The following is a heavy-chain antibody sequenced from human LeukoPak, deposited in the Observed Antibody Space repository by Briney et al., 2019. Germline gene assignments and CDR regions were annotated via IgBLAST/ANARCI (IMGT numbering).Heavy chain of an antibody. CDR2: IRYDGSNK. V-gene: IGHV3-30*02. Sequence: GGSLRLSCAASGFTFSSYGMHWVRQAPGKGLEWVALIRYDGSNKYYADSVKGRFTISRDNSKNTLYLQMNSLRAEDTAVYYCAKDQHQPIVVVIASDYFDYWGQGTLVTVSS. D-gene: IGHD2-21*01. CDR3: AKDQHQPIVVVIASDYFDY. CDR1: GFTFSSYG. J-gene: IGHJ4*02.